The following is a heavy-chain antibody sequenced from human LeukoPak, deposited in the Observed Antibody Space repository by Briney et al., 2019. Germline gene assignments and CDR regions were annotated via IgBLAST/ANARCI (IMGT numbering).Heavy chain of an antibody. Sequence: PGRSLRLSCEASGFAFYSYTINWVRQAPGKGLEWVSVISSASSYIYYADSVKGRFTISRDNAKNSLYLQMNSLRADDTGLYFCAREYVDGATNYFDPWGQGTLVTVSS. J-gene: IGHJ5*02. D-gene: IGHD5-12*01. CDR2: ISSASSYI. CDR3: AREYVDGATNYFDP. CDR1: GFAFYSYT. V-gene: IGHV3-21*01.